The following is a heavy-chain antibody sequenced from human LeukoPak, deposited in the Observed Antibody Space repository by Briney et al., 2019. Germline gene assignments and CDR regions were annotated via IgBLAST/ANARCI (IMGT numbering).Heavy chain of an antibody. D-gene: IGHD3-9*01. Sequence: PGGSLRLSCATSGFTFRMSGVHWVRQAPGKGLEWVALMSSDGIKSYYADSVKGRFTISRDNSKNTLYLQMNSLRAEDTAVYYCARDLGKVVRYFASSSGMDVWGQGTTVTVSS. CDR1: GFTFRMSG. V-gene: IGHV3-30*04. CDR3: ARDLGKVVRYFASSSGMDV. J-gene: IGHJ6*02. CDR2: MSSDGIKS.